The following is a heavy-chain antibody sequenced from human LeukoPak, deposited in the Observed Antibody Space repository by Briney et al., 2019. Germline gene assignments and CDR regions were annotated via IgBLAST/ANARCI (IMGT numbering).Heavy chain of an antibody. J-gene: IGHJ5*02. D-gene: IGHD6-19*01. Sequence: GGSLRLSCAASGFTFSSYTMNWVRQAPGKGLEWVSSISSSSTYIYYADSVKGRFTISRDNPKNSLFLQMNSLRAEDTAIYYRARDVAGSGGFDPWGQGTLVTVSS. V-gene: IGHV3-21*01. CDR2: ISSSSTYI. CDR1: GFTFSSYT. CDR3: ARDVAGSGGFDP.